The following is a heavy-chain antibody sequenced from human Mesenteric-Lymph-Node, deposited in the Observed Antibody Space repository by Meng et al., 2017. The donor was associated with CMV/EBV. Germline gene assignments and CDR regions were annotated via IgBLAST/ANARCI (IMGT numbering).Heavy chain of an antibody. V-gene: IGHV3-15*01. CDR3: ATDLATNYALST. CDR1: GFTFSNYD. J-gene: IGHJ6*02. D-gene: IGHD4/OR15-4a*01. CDR2: IRSKTEGGTI. Sequence: GGSLRLSCAASGFTFSNYDMSWVRQAPGKGLEWVGRIRSKTEGGTIDYAAAVKGRFIISRDDSKNTLYLQMYSLKTDDTAIYYCATDLATNYALSTWGQGTTVTVSS.